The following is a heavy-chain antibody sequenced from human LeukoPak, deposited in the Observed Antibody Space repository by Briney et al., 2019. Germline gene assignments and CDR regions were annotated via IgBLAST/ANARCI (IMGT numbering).Heavy chain of an antibody. CDR2: IYYSGST. CDR3: ARGSMVRGVIDYYYYGMDV. V-gene: IGHV4-39*01. D-gene: IGHD3-10*01. J-gene: IGHJ6*02. Sequence: PSETLSLTCTVSGGSISSSSYYWGWIRQPPGKGPEWIGSIYYSGSTYYNPSLKSRVTISVDTSKNQSSLKLSSVTAADTAVYYCARGSMVRGVIDYYYYGMDVWGQGTTVTVSS. CDR1: GGSISSSSYY.